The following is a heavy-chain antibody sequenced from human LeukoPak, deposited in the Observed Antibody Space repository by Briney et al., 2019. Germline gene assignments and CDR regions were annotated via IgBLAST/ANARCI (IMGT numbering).Heavy chain of an antibody. CDR2: INPSGGST. J-gene: IGHJ4*02. D-gene: IGHD2-15*01. Sequence: GASVKVSCKASGYTFTSYYMHWVRQAPGQGLEWMGIINPSGGSTSYAQKFQGRVTMTRDTSTSTVYMELSSLRSEDTAVYYCAREGHGYCSGGSCHRGATFDYWGQGTLVTVSS. V-gene: IGHV1-46*01. CDR3: AREGHGYCSGGSCHRGATFDY. CDR1: GYTFTSYY.